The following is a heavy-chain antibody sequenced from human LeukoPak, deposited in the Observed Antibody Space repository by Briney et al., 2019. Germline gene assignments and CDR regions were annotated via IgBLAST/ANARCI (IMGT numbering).Heavy chain of an antibody. CDR2: IYPNSGDT. CDR1: GYTFTGYY. D-gene: IGHD6-19*01. Sequence: ASVKVSCKASGYTFTGYYMHWVRQAPGQGLEWMGRIYPNSGDTNYAQKFQGRVTMTRDTSISTAYMELSRLRSDDTAVYFCATSVLAISSVAGGLFDYWGQGTLVTVSS. J-gene: IGHJ4*02. CDR3: ATSVLAISSVAGGLFDY. V-gene: IGHV1-2*06.